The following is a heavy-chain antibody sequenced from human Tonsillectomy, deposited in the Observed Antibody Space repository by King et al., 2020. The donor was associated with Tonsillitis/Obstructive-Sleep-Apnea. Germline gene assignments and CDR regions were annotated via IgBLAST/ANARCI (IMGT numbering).Heavy chain of an antibody. D-gene: IGHD2-8*02. V-gene: IGHV3-9*01. CDR3: AKAGTLVGGFDY. Sequence: VQLVESGGALVQPGRSLTLSCAASGFTFDDYAMHWVRQAPGKGLEWVSGINWNSGIIVHADSVKGRFPISRDNAKNSLYLQMNSLNAEDTALYYCAKAGTLVGGFDYWGQGTLVTVSS. CDR2: INWNSGII. CDR1: GFTFDDYA. J-gene: IGHJ4*02.